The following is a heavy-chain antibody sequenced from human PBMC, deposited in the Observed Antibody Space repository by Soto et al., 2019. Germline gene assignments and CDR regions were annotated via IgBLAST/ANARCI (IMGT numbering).Heavy chain of an antibody. CDR3: ARDRVWIIAADSRYYGMDV. V-gene: IGHV1-46*01. J-gene: IGHJ6*02. CDR1: GYTFTSYY. D-gene: IGHD6-13*01. CDR2: INPSGGST. Sequence: ASVKVSCKASGYTFTSYYMHWVRQAPGQGLEWMGIINPSGGSTSYAQKFQGRVTMTRDTSTSTVYMELSSLRSEDTAVYYCARDRVWIIAADSRYYGMDVWGQGTTVTVSS.